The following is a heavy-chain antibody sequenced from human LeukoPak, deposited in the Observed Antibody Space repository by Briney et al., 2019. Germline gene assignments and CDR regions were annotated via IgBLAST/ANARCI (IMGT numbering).Heavy chain of an antibody. CDR1: GFTFSNYA. CDR2: ISGSGGTT. Sequence: GGSLRLSCVVSGFTFSNYAMSWVRHVPGKGLEWVSDISGSGGTTHYADSVKGRFTISRDNSKNTLYLQMNSLRAEDTAVYYCAKGRAFDIWGQGTTVTVSS. CDR3: AKGRAFDI. J-gene: IGHJ3*02. V-gene: IGHV3-23*01.